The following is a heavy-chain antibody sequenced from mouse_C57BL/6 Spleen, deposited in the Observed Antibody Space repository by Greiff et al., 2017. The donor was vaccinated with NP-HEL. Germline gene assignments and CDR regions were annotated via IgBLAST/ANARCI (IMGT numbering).Heavy chain of an antibody. J-gene: IGHJ2*01. Sequence: QVQLQQPGTELVKPGASVKLSCKASGYTFTSYWMHWVKQRPGQGLEWIGNINPSNGGTNYNEQFQSKATLTVDKSSSTSYMQLISLTSEDSAVYYCARDRASEYYFDYWGQGTTLTVSS. D-gene: IGHD3-1*01. V-gene: IGHV1-53*01. CDR1: GYTFTSYW. CDR2: INPSNGGT. CDR3: ARDRASEYYFDY.